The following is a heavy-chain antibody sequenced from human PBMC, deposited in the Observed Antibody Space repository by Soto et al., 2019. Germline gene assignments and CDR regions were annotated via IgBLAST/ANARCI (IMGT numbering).Heavy chain of an antibody. CDR3: ARASAGERITMGRGALSYYMDL. CDR2: IIPILGIA. CDR1: GGTFSSYT. Sequence: ASVKVSCKASGGTFSSYTISWVRQAPGQGLEWMGRIIPILGIANYAQKFQGRVTITADKSTSTAYMELSSLRSEDTAVYYCARASAGERITMGRGALSYYMDLWSKGTTFTVSS. D-gene: IGHD3-10*01. V-gene: IGHV1-69*02. J-gene: IGHJ6*03.